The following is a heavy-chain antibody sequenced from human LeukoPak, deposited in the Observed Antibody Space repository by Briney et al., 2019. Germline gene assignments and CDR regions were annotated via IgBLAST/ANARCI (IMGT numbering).Heavy chain of an antibody. CDR1: GYTFTSFG. D-gene: IGHD3-10*01. J-gene: IGHJ4*02. Sequence: ASVRVSCKASGYTFTSFGISWVRQAPGQGLEWMGWISPYNGNTNYPQKVQGRITVTTDTSTSTAYMELRSLRSDDTAVYYCARVKSRGLWFGELPLDYWGQGTLVTVSS. CDR3: ARVKSRGLWFGELPLDY. V-gene: IGHV1-18*01. CDR2: ISPYNGNT.